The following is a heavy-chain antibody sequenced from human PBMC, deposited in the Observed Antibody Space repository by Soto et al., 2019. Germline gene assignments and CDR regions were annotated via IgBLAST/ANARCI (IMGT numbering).Heavy chain of an antibody. J-gene: IGHJ4*02. CDR2: INHSGST. CDR1: GGSFSGYY. CDR3: ASSYGSGSSVGH. V-gene: IGHV4-34*01. Sequence: QVQLQQWGAGLLKPSETLSLTCAVYGGSFSGYYWSWIRQPPGKGLEWIGEINHSGSTNYNPSLKSRVTISVDTSKNQFSLKLSSVTAADTAVYYCASSYGSGSSVGHWGQGTLVTVSS. D-gene: IGHD3-10*01.